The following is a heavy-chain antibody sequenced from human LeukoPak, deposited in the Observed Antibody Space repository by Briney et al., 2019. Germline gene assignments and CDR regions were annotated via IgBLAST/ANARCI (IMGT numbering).Heavy chain of an antibody. J-gene: IGHJ5*02. CDR1: GFTFSSYS. CDR3: ARDPGPATFDP. CDR2: ISSSSSTI. V-gene: IGHV3-48*01. Sequence: PGGSLRLSCAASGFTFSSYSMNWVRQAPGKGLEWVSYISSSSSTIYYADSVKGRFTISRDNAKNSLYLLMNSLRAEDTAVYYCARDPGPATFDPWGQGTLVTVSS. D-gene: IGHD2-2*01.